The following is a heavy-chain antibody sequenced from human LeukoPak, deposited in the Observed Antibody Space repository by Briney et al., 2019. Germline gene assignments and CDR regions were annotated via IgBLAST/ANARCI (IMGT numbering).Heavy chain of an antibody. CDR1: GFTFSSYA. D-gene: IGHD1-1*01. J-gene: IGHJ4*02. CDR3: AKGDLGFGNYYFDY. V-gene: IGHV3-23*01. Sequence: GKSLRLSCAASGFTFSSYAMNWVRQAPGKGLEWVSSISGSGGTTYTADSVKGRFTISRDNSKNTLYLQMNSLRAEDTAVYYCAKGDLGFGNYYFDYWGQGTLVTVSS. CDR2: ISGSGGTT.